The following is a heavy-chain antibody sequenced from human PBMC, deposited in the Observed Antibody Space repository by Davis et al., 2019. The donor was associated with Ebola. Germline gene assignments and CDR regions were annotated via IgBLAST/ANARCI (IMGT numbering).Heavy chain of an antibody. Sequence: GGSLRPPCAASGITSRRRWMSWVRQAPGKGLEWVANIKEDGSEKYYVDSVKGRFTISRDNAKNSLYLQMNSLGVEDTAIYYCARDPWDFWGQGTLVTVSS. J-gene: IGHJ4*02. CDR2: IKEDGSEK. CDR3: ARDPWDF. CDR1: GITSRRRW. V-gene: IGHV3-7*01.